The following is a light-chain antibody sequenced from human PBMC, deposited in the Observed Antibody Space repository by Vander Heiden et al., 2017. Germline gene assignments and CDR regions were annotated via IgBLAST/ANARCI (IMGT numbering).Light chain of an antibody. J-gene: IGLJ2*01. CDR2: VDS. CDR3: QVWDSSSDHLV. CDR1: NIGSKS. V-gene: IGLV3-21*02. Sequence: SYVLTQPPSVSVAPGQTARITCGGNNIGSKSVHWYQQKPGQAPVLVVYVDSDRPSGIPERFSGSNSGNTATLTITRVEAGDEADDYCQVWDSSSDHLVFGGGTKLTVL.